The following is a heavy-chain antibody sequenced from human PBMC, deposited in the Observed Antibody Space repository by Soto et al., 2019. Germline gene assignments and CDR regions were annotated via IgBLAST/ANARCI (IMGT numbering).Heavy chain of an antibody. Sequence: AASVKVSFKASGGSLSTNPISWVRQAPGQGLEWMGGTGSGTGPGNHAQKFQGRLTVTADKSTSTVYMELTNLSSEDTAVYYCARRDSGGFYRFFDSWGQGTLVTVSS. CDR3: ARRDSGGFYRFFDS. CDR2: TGSGTGPG. CDR1: GGSLSTNP. J-gene: IGHJ4*02. V-gene: IGHV1-69*06. D-gene: IGHD2-15*01.